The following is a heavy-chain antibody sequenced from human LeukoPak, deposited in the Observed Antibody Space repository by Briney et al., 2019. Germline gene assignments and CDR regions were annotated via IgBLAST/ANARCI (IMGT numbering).Heavy chain of an antibody. CDR3: ARVTGYVMEDYFDY. V-gene: IGHV4-59*01. CDR2: IYYSGST. D-gene: IGHD6-13*01. Sequence: SETLSLTCTVSGGSISSYYWSWIRQPPGKGLEWIGYIYYSGSTNYNPSLKSRVTISVDTSKNQFSLRLSSVAAADSAVYYCARVTGYVMEDYFDYWGQGTLVTVSS. CDR1: GGSISSYY. J-gene: IGHJ4*02.